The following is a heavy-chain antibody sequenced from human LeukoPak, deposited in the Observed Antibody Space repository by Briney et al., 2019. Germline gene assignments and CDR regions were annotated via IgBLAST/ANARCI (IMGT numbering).Heavy chain of an antibody. J-gene: IGHJ4*02. V-gene: IGHV1-2*02. Sequence: GASVKVSCKASGYTFTGYYMHWVRQAPGQGLEWMGWINPNSGGTNYAQKFQGRVTMTRDTSISTAYMELSSLRSEDTAVYYCARSYGDDQFDYWGQGTLVTVSS. CDR3: ARSYGDDQFDY. D-gene: IGHD4-17*01. CDR2: INPNSGGT. CDR1: GYTFTGYY.